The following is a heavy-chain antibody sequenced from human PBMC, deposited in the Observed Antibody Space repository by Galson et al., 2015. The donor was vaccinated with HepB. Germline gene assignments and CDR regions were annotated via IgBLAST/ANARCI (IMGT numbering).Heavy chain of an antibody. V-gene: IGHV1-69*13. D-gene: IGHD2-2*01. CDR3: ARVGEPSSIVVVPAARIPNYYYYGMDV. Sequence: SVKVSCKASGGTFSSYAISWVRQAPGQGLEWMGGIIPIFGTANYAQKFQGRVTITADESTSTAYMELSSLRSEDTAVYYCARVGEPSSIVVVPAARIPNYYYYGMDVWGQGTTVTVSS. CDR1: GGTFSSYA. CDR2: IIPIFGTA. J-gene: IGHJ6*02.